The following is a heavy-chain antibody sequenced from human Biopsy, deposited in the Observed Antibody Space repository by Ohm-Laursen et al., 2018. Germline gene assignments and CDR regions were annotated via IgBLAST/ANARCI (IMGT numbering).Heavy chain of an antibody. D-gene: IGHD2-15*01. CDR2: INPNSGNA. Sequence: ASVKVSCKASGYTFAGYYLHWVRQAPGHGLKWMGWINPNSGNANYAQSFQGRLTVTRDTSITTAYMELTSLTSDDPAIYYCARIPAYPSIDGYYGLDLWGQGTTVIVSS. J-gene: IGHJ6*02. CDR1: GYTFAGYY. CDR3: ARIPAYPSIDGYYGLDL. V-gene: IGHV1-2*02.